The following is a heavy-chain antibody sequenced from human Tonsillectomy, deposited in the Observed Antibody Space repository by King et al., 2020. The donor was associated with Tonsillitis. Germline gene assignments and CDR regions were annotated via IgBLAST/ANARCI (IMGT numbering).Heavy chain of an antibody. J-gene: IGHJ4*02. D-gene: IGHD3-10*01. CDR3: ATAGSGSYKRADY. CDR1: VFTFSSYG. V-gene: IGHV3-30*03. Sequence: VQLVESGGGVVQPGRSLRLSCVASVFTFSSYGMHWVRQAPGKGLEWVAVISYDGSNKYYADSVKGRFTISRDNSKNTLYLQMNSLRAEDTAVYYCATAGSGSYKRADYWGQGTLVTVSS. CDR2: ISYDGSNK.